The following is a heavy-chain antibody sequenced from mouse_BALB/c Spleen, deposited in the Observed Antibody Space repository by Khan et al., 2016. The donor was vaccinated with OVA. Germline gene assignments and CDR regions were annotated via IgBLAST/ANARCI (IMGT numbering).Heavy chain of an antibody. CDR1: GFSLTSYG. J-gene: IGHJ3*01. CDR3: ARNYDYDEGLAY. V-gene: IGHV2-2*02. CDR2: IWSVGST. D-gene: IGHD2-4*01. Sequence: QVQLKQSGPGLVQPSQSLSITCTVSGFSLTSYGVHWVRQSPGKGLEWLGVIWSVGSTDYNAAFISSLNISKDNSTSQASFKMNSLQANDTAICDCARNYDYDEGLAYWGQGTLVTVSA.